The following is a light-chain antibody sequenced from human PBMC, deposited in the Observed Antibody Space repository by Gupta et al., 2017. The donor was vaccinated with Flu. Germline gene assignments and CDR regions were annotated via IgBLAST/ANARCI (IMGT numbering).Light chain of an antibody. J-gene: IGKJ4*01. CDR3: QQSDSTPLT. CDR2: SAS. Sequence: SASSLQSGVPSRFSDSGSGTDFSLTISRLQPEDFATYYCQQSDSTPLTFGGGTKVEIK. V-gene: IGKV1-39*01.